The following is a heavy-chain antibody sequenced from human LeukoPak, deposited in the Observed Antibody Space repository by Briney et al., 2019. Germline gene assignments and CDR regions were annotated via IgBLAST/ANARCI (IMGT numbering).Heavy chain of an antibody. J-gene: IGHJ4*02. Sequence: PGGSLRLSCAASGFSFRTYEMTWIRQAPGKGLEWVAHIKEDGNEEYYVDSVKGRFTISRDNAKNSLYLQMNSLRAEDTAVFYCARWNNDWEFDYWGQGTLVSVSS. V-gene: IGHV3-7*05. D-gene: IGHD1/OR15-1a*01. CDR2: IKEDGNEE. CDR3: ARWNNDWEFDY. CDR1: GFSFRTYE.